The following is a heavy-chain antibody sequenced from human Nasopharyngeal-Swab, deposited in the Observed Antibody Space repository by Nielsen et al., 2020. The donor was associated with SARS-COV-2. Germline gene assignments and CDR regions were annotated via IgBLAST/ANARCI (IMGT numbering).Heavy chain of an antibody. Sequence: GGSLRLSCAASGFTFSDYYMSWIRQAPGKGLEWVSYISSSGSTIYYADSVKGRFTISRDNAKNSLYLQMNSLRAEDTAVYYCASEIVGATLDDAFDIWGQGTMVTVSS. CDR1: GFTFSDYY. CDR3: ASEIVGATLDDAFDI. J-gene: IGHJ3*02. CDR2: ISSSGSTI. D-gene: IGHD1-26*01. V-gene: IGHV3-11*04.